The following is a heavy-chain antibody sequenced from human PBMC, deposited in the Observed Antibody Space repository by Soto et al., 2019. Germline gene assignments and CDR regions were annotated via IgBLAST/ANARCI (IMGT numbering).Heavy chain of an antibody. J-gene: IGHJ6*02. CDR3: VRELGYYDSSGFYGMDV. Sequence: EVQLVESGGGLVQPGGSLRLSCAASGFSFSSYEMNWVRQAPGKGLEWVSYMASSSSTKYYADSVKGRFTISRDNAKNALYLQMNSLRAEDTAVYYCVRELGYYDSSGFYGMDVWGQGTTVTVSS. CDR1: GFSFSSYE. D-gene: IGHD3-22*01. CDR2: MASSSSTK. V-gene: IGHV3-48*03.